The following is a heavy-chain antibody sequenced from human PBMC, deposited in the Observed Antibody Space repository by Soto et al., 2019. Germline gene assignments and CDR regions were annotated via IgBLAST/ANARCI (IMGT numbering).Heavy chain of an antibody. J-gene: IGHJ6*02. CDR3: ARDNMRARDGMDV. CDR1: GGSVSSGSYH. CDR2: IYYSGST. D-gene: IGHD3-16*01. Sequence: PXETLSLTCTVSGGSVSSGSYHGTWIRQPPGKGLEWIGYIYYSGSTNYNPSLKSRVTISVDTSKNQFSLKLSPVTAADTAVYYCARDNMRARDGMDVWGQGTTVTVSS. V-gene: IGHV4-61*01.